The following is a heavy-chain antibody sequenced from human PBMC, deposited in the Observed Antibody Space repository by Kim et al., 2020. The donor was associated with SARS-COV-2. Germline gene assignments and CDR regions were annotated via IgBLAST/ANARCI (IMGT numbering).Heavy chain of an antibody. CDR1: GGSLSGDY. D-gene: IGHD6-25*01. Sequence: SETLSLTCAVFGGSLSGDYWTWIRRPPGKGLEWIGEINDSGNTNYNPSLKSRVTMSIDTSKNQFSLKLSSVTAADTAVYYCARGGRPVDSWGQGTLVTISS. V-gene: IGHV4-34*01. J-gene: IGHJ5*01. CDR3: ARGGRPVDS. CDR2: INDSGNT.